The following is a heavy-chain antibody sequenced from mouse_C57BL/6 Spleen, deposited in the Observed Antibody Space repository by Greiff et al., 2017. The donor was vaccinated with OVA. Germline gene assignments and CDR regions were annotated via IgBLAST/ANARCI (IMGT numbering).Heavy chain of an antibody. CDR3: TSTVVDTFDY. D-gene: IGHD1-1*01. Sequence: EVKLMESGGGLVQPGGSMKLSCVASGFTFSNYWMNWVRQSPEKGLEWVAQIRLKSDNYATHYAESVKGRFTISRDDSKSSVYLQMNNLRAEDTGIYYCTSTVVDTFDYWGQGTTLTVSS. J-gene: IGHJ2*01. CDR1: GFTFSNYW. CDR2: IRLKSDNYAT. V-gene: IGHV6-3*01.